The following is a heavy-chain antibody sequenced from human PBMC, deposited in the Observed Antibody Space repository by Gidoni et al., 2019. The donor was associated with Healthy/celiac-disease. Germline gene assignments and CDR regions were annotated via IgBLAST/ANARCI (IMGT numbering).Heavy chain of an antibody. V-gene: IGHV3-30*01. J-gene: IGHJ4*02. Sequence: QVQLVESGGGGVQPGRSLRLPCAASGFTFSSYAMHWVRQAPGKGLEWVAVISYDGSNKYYADSVKGRFTISRDNSKNTLYLQMNSLRAEDTAVYYCARIAGATIGEVDYWGQGTLVTVSS. CDR3: ARIAGATIGEVDY. D-gene: IGHD1-26*01. CDR2: ISYDGSNK. CDR1: GFTFSSYA.